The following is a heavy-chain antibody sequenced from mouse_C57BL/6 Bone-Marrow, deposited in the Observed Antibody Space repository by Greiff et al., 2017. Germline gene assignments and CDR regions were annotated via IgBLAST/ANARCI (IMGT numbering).Heavy chain of an antibody. CDR3: ERWGIGYGSSYGFAY. J-gene: IGHJ3*01. V-gene: IGHV1-9*01. Sequence: VQLQQSGAELMKPGASVKLSCKATGYTFTGYWLEWVKQRPGHGLEWIGEILPGSGSTNYNEKFKGKATFTADTSSNTAYMQLSSLTTVDSAIYYCERWGIGYGSSYGFAYWGQGTLVTVSA. CDR2: ILPGSGST. CDR1: GYTFTGYW. D-gene: IGHD1-1*01.